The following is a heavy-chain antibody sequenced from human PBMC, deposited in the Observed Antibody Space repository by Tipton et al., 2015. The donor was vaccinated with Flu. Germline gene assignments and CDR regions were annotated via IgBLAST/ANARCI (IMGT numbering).Heavy chain of an antibody. J-gene: IGHJ4*02. V-gene: IGHV3-7*01. CDR1: GFTFSSYW. CDR2: IKQDGSEK. Sequence: GSLRLSCAASGFTFSSYWMSWVRQAPGKGLEWVANIKQDGSEKYYVDSVKGRFTISRDNAKNSLYLQMNSLRAEDTAVYYCARDFRAVRVPPPHRPLDYWGQGTLVTVSS. CDR3: ARDFRAVRVPPPHRPLDY. D-gene: IGHD1-1*01.